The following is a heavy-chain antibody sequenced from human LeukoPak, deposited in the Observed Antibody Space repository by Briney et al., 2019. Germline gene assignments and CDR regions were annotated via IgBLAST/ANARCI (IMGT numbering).Heavy chain of an antibody. CDR1: GFTFSSYA. Sequence: PGGSLRLSCAVSGFTFSSYAMHWVRQAPGKGLEWVAFIRYDGSNKYYADSVKGRFTISRDNSKNTLYLQMNSLRAEDTAVYYCAKGSKEVLFTRDHYMDVWAKGPRSPSP. CDR3: AKGSKEVLFTRDHYMDV. D-gene: IGHD3-3*01. CDR2: IRYDGSNK. V-gene: IGHV3-30*02. J-gene: IGHJ6*03.